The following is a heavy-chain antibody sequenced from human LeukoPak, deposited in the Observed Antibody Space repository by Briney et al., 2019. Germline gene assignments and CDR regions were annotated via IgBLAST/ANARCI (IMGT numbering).Heavy chain of an antibody. CDR1: GFTFSSYG. J-gene: IGHJ4*02. Sequence: GGSLRLSCAASGFTFSSYGMHWVRQAPGKGLEWVAVIWYDGSNKYYADSVKGRFTISRDNSVNTLYLQMNSLRAEDTAVYYCARVYYDILTGYHTGPDYWGQGTLVTVSS. V-gene: IGHV3-33*01. D-gene: IGHD3-9*01. CDR2: IWYDGSNK. CDR3: ARVYYDILTGYHTGPDY.